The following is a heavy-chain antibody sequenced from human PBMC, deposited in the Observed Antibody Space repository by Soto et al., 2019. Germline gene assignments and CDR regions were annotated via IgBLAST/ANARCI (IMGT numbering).Heavy chain of an antibody. CDR3: VRVVGYSSSWSRHSAFDI. CDR1: GYTFTTFG. CDR2: ISAYTGNT. V-gene: IGHV1-18*01. J-gene: IGHJ3*02. D-gene: IGHD6-13*01. Sequence: QVQLVQSGAEVKKPGASVKVSCKASGYTFTTFGISWVRQAPGQGLEWMGWISAYTGNTNYAQRLQGRVTMTTDTFTNTAHMELRGLRSDDTALYYYVRVVGYSSSWSRHSAFDILGQGTTVTVSS.